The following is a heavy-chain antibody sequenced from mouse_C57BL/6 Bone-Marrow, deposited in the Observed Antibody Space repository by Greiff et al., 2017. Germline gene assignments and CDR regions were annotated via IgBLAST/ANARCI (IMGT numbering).Heavy chain of an antibody. CDR1: GFSLTSYG. CDR3: ARNLGVGFAY. V-gene: IGHV2-2*01. J-gene: IGHJ3*01. D-gene: IGHD1-1*02. Sequence: VKLVESGPGLVKPSQSLSITCKVSGFSLTSYGVHWVRQSPGKGLEWLGVIWSGGSTDYNAAFISRLSISKDNSKGQVFFKMNSLQADDTAIYYCARNLGVGFAYWGQGTLVTVSA. CDR2: IWSGGST.